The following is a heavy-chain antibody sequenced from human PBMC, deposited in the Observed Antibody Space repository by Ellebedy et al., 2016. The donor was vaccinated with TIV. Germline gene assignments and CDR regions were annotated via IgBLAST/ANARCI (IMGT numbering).Heavy chain of an antibody. D-gene: IGHD2-8*02. V-gene: IGHV3-11*06. Sequence: SVKGRWTISRDNAKESLYLQMNGLRVEDTAVYYCAILGGVNYYYYGMDVWGQGTTVTVSS. CDR3: AILGGVNYYYYGMDV. J-gene: IGHJ6*02.